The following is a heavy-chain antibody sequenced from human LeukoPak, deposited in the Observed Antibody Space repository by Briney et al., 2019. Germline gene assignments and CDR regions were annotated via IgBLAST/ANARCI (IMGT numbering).Heavy chain of an antibody. J-gene: IGHJ3*02. CDR1: GSSFSSYY. Sequence: PAETLSLTCNVPGSSFSSYYWSWIRQPPGKGLEWIGYIYYRGRTNYNTTHKTRGAISVDTSKIQFSLNLCSVTAADTTVQYCARIWGGYTNAFGSEAFNMWSQGTTVTV. V-gene: IGHV4-59*08. CDR3: ARIWGGYTNAFGSEAFNM. D-gene: IGHD2-8*01. CDR2: IYYRGRT.